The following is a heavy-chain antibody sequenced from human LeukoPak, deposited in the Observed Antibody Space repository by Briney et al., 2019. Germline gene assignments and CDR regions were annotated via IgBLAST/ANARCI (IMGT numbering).Heavy chain of an antibody. D-gene: IGHD3-10*01. V-gene: IGHV4-59*01. CDR2: IYYSGDT. CDR3: ARAGTALVRGVIISNFFDY. CDR1: GGSITPYF. Sequence: PSETLSLTCTVSGGSITPYFWSWIRQPPGKGLEWIGYIYYSGDTNYNPSLKSRVTISVDTSKNQFSLRLKSVTAADMAVYYCARAGTALVRGVIISNFFDYWGQGTLATVSS. J-gene: IGHJ4*02.